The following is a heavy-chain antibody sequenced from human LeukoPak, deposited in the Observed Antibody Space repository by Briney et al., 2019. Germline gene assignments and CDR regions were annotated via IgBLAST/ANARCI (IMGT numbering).Heavy chain of an antibody. CDR3: ARELGTTFDH. V-gene: IGHV3-74*01. Sequence: GSLGLSCAASGFTFSSYWMHWVRQAPGKGLVWVSRSNSDGSHSSYADSVKGRFTMSRDNAKNTLYLQMNSLRAEDTAVYYCARELGTTFDHWGQGTLVTVSS. CDR1: GFTFSSYW. J-gene: IGHJ4*02. CDR2: SNSDGSHS. D-gene: IGHD1-7*01.